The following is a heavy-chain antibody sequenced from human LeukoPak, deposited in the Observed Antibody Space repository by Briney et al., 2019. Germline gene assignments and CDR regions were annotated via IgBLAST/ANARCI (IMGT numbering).Heavy chain of an antibody. J-gene: IGHJ4*02. D-gene: IGHD1-26*01. CDR3: ARGDGSYLL. Sequence: ASVKVSCKASGYTFTGYYIHWVRQAPGQRLEWMGWINPNSGGTNYGQNFQGRVIMTRDTSISTAYMELSSLRSDDTAVYYCARGDGSYLLWGQGTLVTVSS. CDR1: GYTFTGYY. V-gene: IGHV1-2*02. CDR2: INPNSGGT.